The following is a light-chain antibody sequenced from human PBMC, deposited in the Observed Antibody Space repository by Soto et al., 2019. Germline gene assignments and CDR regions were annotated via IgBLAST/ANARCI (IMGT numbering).Light chain of an antibody. CDR1: QSVSSSY. J-gene: IGKJ2*01. CDR3: QQYPGYT. Sequence: EIVLTQSPGTLYLSPGERATLSCRASQSVSSSYLAWHQQKPGQAPRLLIYGASSRATGIPDRFSGSGSGTDFTLTISRLEPEDFAVYYCQQYPGYTFGQGTKLEIK. V-gene: IGKV3-20*01. CDR2: GAS.